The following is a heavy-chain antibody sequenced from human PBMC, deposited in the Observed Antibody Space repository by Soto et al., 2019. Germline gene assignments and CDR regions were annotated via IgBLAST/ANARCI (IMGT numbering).Heavy chain of an antibody. J-gene: IGHJ6*02. CDR2: ISYDGSNK. V-gene: IGHV3-30-3*01. D-gene: IGHD4-4*01. CDR1: GFTFSSYA. Sequence: QVQLVESGGGVVQPGRSLRLSCAASGFTFSSYAMHWVRQAPGKGLEWVAVISYDGSNKYYADSVKGRFTISRDNSKNTLYLQMNSLRAEDTAVYYCVRDYSNPVYYYYGMDVWGQGTTVTVSS. CDR3: VRDYSNPVYYYYGMDV.